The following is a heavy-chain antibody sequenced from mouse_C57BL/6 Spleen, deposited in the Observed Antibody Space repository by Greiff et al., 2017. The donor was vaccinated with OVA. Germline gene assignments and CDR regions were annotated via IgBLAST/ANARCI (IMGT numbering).Heavy chain of an antibody. Sequence: QVQLQQSGAELVRPGASVTLSCKASGYTFTDYEMHWVKQTPVHGLEWIGAIDPETGGTAYNQKFKGKAILTEDKSSSTAYMELRSLTSEDSAVYYCTRSYYVSSSWFAYWGQGTLVTVSA. CDR2: IDPETGGT. CDR3: TRSYYVSSSWFAY. V-gene: IGHV1-15*01. D-gene: IGHD1-1*01. CDR1: GYTFTDYE. J-gene: IGHJ3*01.